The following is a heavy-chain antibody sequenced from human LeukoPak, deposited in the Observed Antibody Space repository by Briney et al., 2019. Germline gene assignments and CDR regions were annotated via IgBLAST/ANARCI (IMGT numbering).Heavy chain of an antibody. D-gene: IGHD6-13*01. Sequence: PSALLSSSCTASGTFISNSSYCWRRAPEPPGKGLEWIRSIYYSGSTYHTPSLKSRFTISVDTSKNKLSLKLSSLTAADTAVYYCARDGSSWPTEGLFDPWGQGTLVTVSS. CDR2: IYYSGST. CDR1: GTFISNSSYC. V-gene: IGHV4-39*07. CDR3: ARDGSSWPTEGLFDP. J-gene: IGHJ5*02.